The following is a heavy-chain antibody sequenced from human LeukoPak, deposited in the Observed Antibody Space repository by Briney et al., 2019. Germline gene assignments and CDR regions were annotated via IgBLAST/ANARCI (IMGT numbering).Heavy chain of an antibody. CDR3: AREMYYYDGSGSDI. Sequence: SETLSLTCTVSGDSISSYYWSWIRQPPGKGLEWVGYIYYSGSTDYNPSLKSRVTISVDTSKNQFSLNLSSVTAADTAVYYCAREMYYYDGSGSDIWGQGTMVTVSS. CDR2: IYYSGST. V-gene: IGHV4-59*01. J-gene: IGHJ3*02. D-gene: IGHD3-22*01. CDR1: GDSISSYY.